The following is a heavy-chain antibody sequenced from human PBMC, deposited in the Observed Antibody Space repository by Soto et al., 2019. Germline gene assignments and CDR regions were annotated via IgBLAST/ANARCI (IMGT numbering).Heavy chain of an antibody. Sequence: ASVKVSCKASGYTFTSYDINWVRQATGQGLEWMGWMNPNSGNTGYAQKFQGRVTMTRNTSISTAYMELSSLRSEDTAVYYCARQYYDILTGYYTSYYYYMDGWGKGTTVTVSS. D-gene: IGHD3-9*01. V-gene: IGHV1-8*01. J-gene: IGHJ6*03. CDR1: GYTFTSYD. CDR3: ARQYYDILTGYYTSYYYYMDG. CDR2: MNPNSGNT.